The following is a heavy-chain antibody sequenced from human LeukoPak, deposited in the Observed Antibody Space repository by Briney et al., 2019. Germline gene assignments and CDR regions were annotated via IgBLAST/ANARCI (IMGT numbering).Heavy chain of an antibody. CDR1: GFTFSDYY. D-gene: IGHD3-22*01. CDR3: ARDKYYDSSGYYFLTYYFDY. CDR2: ISSSGSTI. V-gene: IGHV3-11*01. J-gene: IGHJ4*02. Sequence: GGSLRLSCAASGFTFSDYYMSWIRQAPGKGLEWVSYISSSGSTIYYADFVKGRFTISRDNAKNSLYLQMNSLRAEDTAVYYCARDKYYDSSGYYFLTYYFDYWGQGTLVTVSS.